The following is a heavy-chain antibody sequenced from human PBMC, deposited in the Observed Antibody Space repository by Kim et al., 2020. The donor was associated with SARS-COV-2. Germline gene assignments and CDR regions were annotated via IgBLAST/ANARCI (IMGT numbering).Heavy chain of an antibody. J-gene: IGHJ4*02. CDR1: GFTFSSYG. Sequence: GGSLRLSCAASGFTFSSYGMHWVRQAPGKGLEWVAVIWYDGSNKYYGDSVKGRFTISRDNSKNTLYLQMNSLRAEDTPVYYCAKGRDGYPIDYWGQGNLV. CDR2: IWYDGSNK. V-gene: IGHV3-33*06. CDR3: AKGRDGYPIDY. D-gene: IGHD5-12*01.